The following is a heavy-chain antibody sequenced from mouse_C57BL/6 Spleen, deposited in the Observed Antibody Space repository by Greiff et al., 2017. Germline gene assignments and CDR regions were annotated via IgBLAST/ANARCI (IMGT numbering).Heavy chain of an antibody. CDR1: GYTFTSYW. J-gene: IGHJ4*01. CDR2: IHPNSGST. V-gene: IGHV1-64*01. Sequence: ESGAELVKPGASVKLSCKASGYTFTSYWMHWVKQRPGQGLEWIGMIHPNSGSTNYNEKFKSKATLTVDKSSSTAYMQLSSLTSEDSAVYYCARSSNYNYAMDYWGQGTSVTVSS. D-gene: IGHD2-5*01. CDR3: ARSSNYNYAMDY.